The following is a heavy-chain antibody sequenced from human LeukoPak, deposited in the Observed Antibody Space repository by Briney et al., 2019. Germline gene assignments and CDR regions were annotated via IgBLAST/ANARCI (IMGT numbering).Heavy chain of an antibody. V-gene: IGHV3-9*01. Sequence: GGSLRLSCAASGFTFDDYAMHWVRQAPGKGLEWVSGISWNSGSIGYADSVKGRFTISRDNAKNSLYLQMNSLRAEDTALYYCAKAVYDSSGYDDYWGQGTLVTVSS. CDR3: AKAVYDSSGYDDY. J-gene: IGHJ4*02. CDR2: ISWNSGSI. CDR1: GFTFDDYA. D-gene: IGHD3-22*01.